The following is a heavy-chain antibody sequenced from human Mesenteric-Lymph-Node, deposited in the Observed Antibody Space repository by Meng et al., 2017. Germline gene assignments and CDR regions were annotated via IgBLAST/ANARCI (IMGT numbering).Heavy chain of an antibody. CDR2: IYHSGST. V-gene: IGHV4-39*01. CDR3: ARRRGGSGRDC. CDR1: GGSSSSNVSY. J-gene: IGHJ4*02. Sequence: QRPLQESGPGSPTPSETLSLTCTVSGGSSSSNVSYWDWVRQPPGKGLEWIGAIYHSGSTSYNPSLQSRVTMFVDTSKNQFSLMLTSVTATDTAVYYCARRRGGSGRDCWGQGTLVTASS. D-gene: IGHD3-10*01.